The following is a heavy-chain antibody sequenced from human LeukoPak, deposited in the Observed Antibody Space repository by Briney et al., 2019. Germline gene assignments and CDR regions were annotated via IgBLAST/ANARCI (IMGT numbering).Heavy chain of an antibody. V-gene: IGHV5-51*01. CDR2: IYPSDSDT. J-gene: IGHJ4*02. D-gene: IGHD3-10*01. CDR1: GYIFSSYW. Sequence: GESLKISCKGSGYIFSSYWIGWVRRMPGKGLEWMGIIYPSDSDTRYSPSFQGQVTISADKPISTAYLQWSSLKASDTAMYYCARRMVRGVITSPFDYWGQGTLVTVSS. CDR3: ARRMVRGVITSPFDY.